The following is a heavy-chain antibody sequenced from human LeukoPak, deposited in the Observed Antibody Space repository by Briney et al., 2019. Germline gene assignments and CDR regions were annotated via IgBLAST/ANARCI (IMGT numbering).Heavy chain of an antibody. CDR1: GGSISSSSYY. CDR2: IYYSGST. D-gene: IGHD5-24*01. V-gene: IGHV4-39*07. Sequence: SETLSLTCTVSGGSISSSSYYWGWIRQPPGKGLEWIGSIYYSGSTYYNPSLKSRVTISVDTSKNQFSLKLSSVTAADTAVYYCARARGLQLSSLFDYWGQGTLVTVSS. CDR3: ARARGLQLSSLFDY. J-gene: IGHJ4*02.